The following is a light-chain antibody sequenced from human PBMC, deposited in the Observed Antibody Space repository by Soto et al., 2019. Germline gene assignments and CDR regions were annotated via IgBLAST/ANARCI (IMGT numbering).Light chain of an antibody. J-gene: IGKJ1*01. CDR3: QHFGSSFWT. CDR1: QSVSSTY. CDR2: GAS. V-gene: IGKV3-20*01. Sequence: EIALTQSPGTLSLSPGERATLSCRASQSVSSTYLTWYQQKPGQAPRLLIYGASSRATGIPDRISGSGSGTDFTLTISRLEPEDFAVYYCQHFGSSFWTFGQGTKVEIK.